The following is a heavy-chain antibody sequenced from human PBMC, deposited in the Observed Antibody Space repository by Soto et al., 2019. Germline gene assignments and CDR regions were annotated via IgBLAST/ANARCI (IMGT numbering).Heavy chain of an antibody. V-gene: IGHV1-8*01. Sequence: QVQLVQSGAEVKKPGASVKVSCKASGYTFTSYDINWVRQATGQGLEWMGWMNPNSGNTGYAQKFRGRVTMTRNTSISTAYMELSSRRSEDTAVYYCARERTGTTSMDVWGQGTTVTVSS. J-gene: IGHJ6*02. D-gene: IGHD1-1*01. CDR2: MNPNSGNT. CDR3: ARERTGTTSMDV. CDR1: GYTFTSYD.